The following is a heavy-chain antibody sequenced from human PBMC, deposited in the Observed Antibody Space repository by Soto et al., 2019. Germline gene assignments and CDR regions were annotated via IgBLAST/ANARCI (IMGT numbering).Heavy chain of an antibody. CDR3: AKHRPMSSNLYI. V-gene: IGHV3-23*01. CDR1: GITFTNYA. CDR2: ISANGDTT. J-gene: IGHJ4*02. D-gene: IGHD3-10*02. Sequence: PGGALGLSCAASGITFTNYAFSWLRQAPGKGLEWVSAISANGDTTYYADSVKGRFTISRDNSKNSLYLQMNSLRAEDTAVYYCAKHRPMSSNLYIWGQGTLVPASS.